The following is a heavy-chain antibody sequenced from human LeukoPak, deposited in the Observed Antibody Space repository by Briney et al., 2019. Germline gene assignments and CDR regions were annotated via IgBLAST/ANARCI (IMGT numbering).Heavy chain of an antibody. D-gene: IGHD4-17*01. CDR3: ARSTVTAAPLFY. V-gene: IGHV4-59*01. J-gene: IGHJ4*02. CDR2: IYYSGST. Sequence: SETLSLTCTVSGGAISGYHWGWIRRPPGKGLGWILDIYYSGSTNYNPPLKSRVTISVDTSKSQFSLKLSSVTAADTAVYYCARSTVTAAPLFYWGQGTLVTVSS. CDR1: GGAISGYH.